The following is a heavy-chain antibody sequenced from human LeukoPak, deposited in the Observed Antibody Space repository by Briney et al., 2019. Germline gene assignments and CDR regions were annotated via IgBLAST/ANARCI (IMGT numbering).Heavy chain of an antibody. CDR3: ARVYYYDSSGYYYFDY. D-gene: IGHD3-22*01. Sequence: SVKVSCKGSGDTFSNYAISWVRQAPGQGLEWMGGIIPIFGTTNYAQNFQGRVTITADTSTSTAYMELRSLRSDDTAVYYCARVYYYDSSGYYYFDYWGQGTLVTVSS. CDR2: IIPIFGTT. V-gene: IGHV1-69*06. CDR1: GDTFSNYA. J-gene: IGHJ4*02.